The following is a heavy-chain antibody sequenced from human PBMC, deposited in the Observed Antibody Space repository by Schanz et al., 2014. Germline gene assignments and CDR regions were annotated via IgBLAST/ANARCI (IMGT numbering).Heavy chain of an antibody. V-gene: IGHV3-9*01. CDR1: GFTFDDHA. J-gene: IGHJ4*02. D-gene: IGHD4-17*01. CDR3: ARVLGGDEGLDQ. Sequence: EVPLVESGGGLVQPGRSLRLSCAASGFTFDDHAMHWVRQVPGKGLEWVSGISWNSGNIAYADSVKGRFTISRDNPKNSLCLQMNSLRAEDTALYYCARVLGGDEGLDQWGQGTLVTVSS. CDR2: ISWNSGNI.